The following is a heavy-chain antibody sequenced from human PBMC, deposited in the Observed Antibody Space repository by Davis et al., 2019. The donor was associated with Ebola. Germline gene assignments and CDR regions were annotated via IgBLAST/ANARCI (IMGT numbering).Heavy chain of an antibody. CDR1: GFSLSSYW. J-gene: IGHJ5*01. D-gene: IGHD6-19*01. V-gene: IGHV3-7*03. CDR3: AKDLRRAVPGTPDS. CDR2: IKQDGSEK. Sequence: GESLKISCAASGFSLSSYWMTWVRQAPGKGLEWVANIKQDGSEKYYVDSVKGRFTISRDNAKNSLYLQMNSLGAEDTAVYYCAKDLRRAVPGTPDSWGQGTLVTVSS.